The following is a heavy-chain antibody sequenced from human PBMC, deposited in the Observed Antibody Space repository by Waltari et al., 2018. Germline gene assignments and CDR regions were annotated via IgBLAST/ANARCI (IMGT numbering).Heavy chain of an antibody. V-gene: IGHV4-38-2*01. CDR3: ARNSGNYSFFY. D-gene: IGHD1-26*01. J-gene: IGHJ4*02. Sequence: QVQLQESGPGLVKPSETLSPTCAVSGYSISRGYFWGWIRQPPGKGLGWIGSIYHSGRTYYNPSLNSRVTISVDTSKNQFSLKLSSVTAADTAVYYCARNSGNYSFFYWGQGTLVTVSS. CDR2: IYHSGRT. CDR1: GYSISRGYF.